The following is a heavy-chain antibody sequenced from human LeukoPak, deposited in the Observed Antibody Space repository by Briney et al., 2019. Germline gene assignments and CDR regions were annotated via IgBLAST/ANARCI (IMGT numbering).Heavy chain of an antibody. J-gene: IGHJ4*02. CDR2: VNPNSGGT. CDR1: GYNFTDYF. D-gene: IGHD3-22*01. V-gene: IGHV1-2*02. Sequence: ASVKVSCKASGYNFTDYFVHWVRQAPGQGPEWMGWVNPNSGGTDYAQKFQGRVTMTRATSISTAYIELSRLRSDDTAVYFCARVRFYDNSGYFPYSDYWGQGTLVTVSS. CDR3: ARVRFYDNSGYFPYSDY.